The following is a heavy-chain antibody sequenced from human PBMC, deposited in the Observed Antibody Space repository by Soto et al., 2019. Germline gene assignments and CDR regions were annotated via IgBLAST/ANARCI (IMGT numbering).Heavy chain of an antibody. CDR2: IYYSGST. D-gene: IGHD5-12*01. CDR1: GGSISSYY. CDR3: ARHYGATRDY. V-gene: IGHV4-59*08. Sequence: SETLSLTCTVSGGSISSYYWSWIRQPPGKGLEWIGYIYYSGSTNYNPSLKSRVTISVDTSKNQFSLKLSSVTAADTAVYYCARHYGATRDYWGQGTLVTVSS. J-gene: IGHJ4*02.